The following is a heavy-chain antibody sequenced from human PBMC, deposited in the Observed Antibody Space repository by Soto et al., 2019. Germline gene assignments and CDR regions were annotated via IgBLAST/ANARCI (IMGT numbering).Heavy chain of an antibody. CDR1: GDSINNTHW. Sequence: QVQLHESGPGLVKPSGTLSLTCAVSGDSINNTHWWSWVRQPPGNGLEWIGEIYRAGSTNYNPSLKSRVTLSLDKSNNRHSLKMTSVTAADTAFYYCARRQFGNSYFDSWGQGTLVAISS. J-gene: IGHJ4*02. V-gene: IGHV4-4*02. D-gene: IGHD3-10*01. CDR2: IYRAGST. CDR3: ARRQFGNSYFDS.